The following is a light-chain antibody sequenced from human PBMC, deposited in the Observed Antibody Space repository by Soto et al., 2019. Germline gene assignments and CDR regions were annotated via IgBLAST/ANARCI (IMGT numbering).Light chain of an antibody. CDR2: GNS. CDR3: QSYGDSLSGYV. J-gene: IGLJ1*01. Sequence: QSVLTQPPSVSGAPGQWVTISCTGSNSNIGAGYDVHWYQQLPGTAPKLLIYGNSNRPSGVPDRFSGSKSGTSASLTITGLQAEDEADYYCQSYGDSLSGYVFGTGTKVTVL. V-gene: IGLV1-40*01. CDR1: NSNIGAGYD.